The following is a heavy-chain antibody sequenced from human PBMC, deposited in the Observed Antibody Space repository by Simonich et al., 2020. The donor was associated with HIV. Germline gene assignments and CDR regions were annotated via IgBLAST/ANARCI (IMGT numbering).Heavy chain of an antibody. V-gene: IGHV3-30*07. CDR2: ISYDGSNK. CDR3: ARDWYFDL. J-gene: IGHJ2*01. CDR1: GFTFSRYA. Sequence: QVQLVESGGGVVPPGRSLRLSCAASGFTFSRYAMHWVRQAPGKGLEWVAVISYDGSNKYYADSVKGRFTISRDNSKNTLYLQMNSLRAEDTAVYYCARDWYFDLWGRGTLVTVSS.